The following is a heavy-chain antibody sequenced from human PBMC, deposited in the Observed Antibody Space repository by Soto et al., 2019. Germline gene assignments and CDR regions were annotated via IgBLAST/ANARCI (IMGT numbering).Heavy chain of an antibody. Sequence: ASVKVSCKASGYTFTGYYIHWVRQAPGQGLEWMGWINPNSGGTNYAQKFQGWVTMTRDTSISTAYMELSRLRSDDTAVYYCARGGPYGDSYYYYGMDVWGQGATVTVSS. J-gene: IGHJ6*02. V-gene: IGHV1-2*04. CDR2: INPNSGGT. CDR1: GYTFTGYY. D-gene: IGHD4-17*01. CDR3: ARGGPYGDSYYYYGMDV.